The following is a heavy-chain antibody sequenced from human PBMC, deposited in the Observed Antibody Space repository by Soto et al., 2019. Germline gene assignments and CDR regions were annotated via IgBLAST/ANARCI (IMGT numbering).Heavy chain of an antibody. J-gene: IGHJ6*02. D-gene: IGHD6-13*01. CDR2: IVPLFRTT. CDR3: ARGGYSSTWSNLLDRSGLDV. CDR1: GGTFSSYA. V-gene: IGHV1-69*06. Sequence: SVKVSCKTSGGTFSSYAISWVRQAPGQGLEWMGGIVPLFRTTNYAQKFQGRVTITADTSRYTVYMELSGLRSGDTAAYYCARGGYSSTWSNLLDRSGLDVWGQGTTVTVSS.